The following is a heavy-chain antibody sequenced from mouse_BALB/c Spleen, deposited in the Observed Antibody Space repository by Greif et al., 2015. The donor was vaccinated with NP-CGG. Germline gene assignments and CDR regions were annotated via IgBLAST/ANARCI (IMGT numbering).Heavy chain of an antibody. CDR3: VYGYDGFAY. J-gene: IGHJ3*01. V-gene: IGHV1-4*01. CDR1: GYTFTSYT. Sequence: QVQLKQSGAELARPGASVKMSCKASGYTFTSYTMHWVKQRPGQGLEWIGYINPSSGYTNYNQKFKDKATLTADKSSSTAYMQLSSLTSEDSAVYYCVYGYDGFAYWGQGTLVTVSA. CDR2: INPSSGYT. D-gene: IGHD2-2*01.